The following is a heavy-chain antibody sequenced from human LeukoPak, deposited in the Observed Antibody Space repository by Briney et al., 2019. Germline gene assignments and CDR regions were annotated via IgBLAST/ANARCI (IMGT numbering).Heavy chain of an antibody. V-gene: IGHV4-59*01. CDR2: ISYSGST. J-gene: IGHJ4*02. D-gene: IGHD4-17*01. CDR3: AGGRTTVTDLDY. CDR1: GGSISTYY. Sequence: SETLSLTCTVSGGSISTYYWSWIRQPPGKGLEWIGYISYSGSTDYNPSLKSRVTISADTSKNQFSLKLNSVTAADTAVYYCAGGRTTVTDLDYWGQGTLVTVSS.